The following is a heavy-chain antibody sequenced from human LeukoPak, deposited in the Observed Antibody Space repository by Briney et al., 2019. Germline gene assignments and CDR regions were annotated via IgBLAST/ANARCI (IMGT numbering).Heavy chain of an antibody. V-gene: IGHV3-74*01. CDR3: ASVALTWGWFDP. CDR1: GFTFSSYW. Sequence: GGSLRLSCAASGFTFSSYWMHWVRQAPGKGLVWVSRINSDGSSTSYADSVKGRLTISRDNAKNTLYLQMNSLRAEDTAVYYCASVALTWGWFDPWGQGTLVTVSS. D-gene: IGHD3-16*01. CDR2: INSDGSST. J-gene: IGHJ5*02.